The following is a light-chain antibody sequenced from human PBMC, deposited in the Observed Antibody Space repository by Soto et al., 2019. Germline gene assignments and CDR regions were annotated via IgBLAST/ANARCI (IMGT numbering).Light chain of an antibody. CDR1: QSIRRF. CDR3: QQSFITSWT. Sequence: DIQMTQSPSSLSASVGDRVTITCRASQSIRRFLNWYQQKPGKAPKLLIYAASTLQSVVPSRVSGSGSGTDFTLTLPILQPEDFGSYFCQQSFITSWTFGQGTNVE. CDR2: AAS. J-gene: IGKJ1*01. V-gene: IGKV1-39*01.